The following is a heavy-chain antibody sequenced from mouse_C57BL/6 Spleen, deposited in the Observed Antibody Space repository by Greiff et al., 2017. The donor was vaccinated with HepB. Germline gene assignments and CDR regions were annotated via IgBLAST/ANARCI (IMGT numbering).Heavy chain of an antibody. D-gene: IGHD2-4*01. CDR3: ARPSMITTLHYFAY. CDR1: GYAFSSSW. CDR2: IYPGDGDT. Sequence: QVQLQQSGPELVKPGASVKISCKASGYAFSSSWMNWVKQRPGKGLEWIGRIYPGDGDTTYNGKFKGKATLTADKSSSTAYMQLSSLTSEDSAVYFCARPSMITTLHYFAYWGQGTTLTVSS. J-gene: IGHJ2*01. V-gene: IGHV1-82*01.